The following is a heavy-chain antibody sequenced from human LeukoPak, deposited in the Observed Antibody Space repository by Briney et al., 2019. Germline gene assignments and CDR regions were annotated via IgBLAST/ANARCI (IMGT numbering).Heavy chain of an antibody. CDR1: GGSFSGYY. CDR3: ARGHYYDSSGYYYFDY. D-gene: IGHD3-22*01. Sequence: SETLSLTCAVYGGSFSGYYWSWIRQPPGKGLEWIGEINHSGSTNYNPSLKSRVTISVDTSKNQFSLKLSSVTAADTAVYYCARGHYYDSSGYYYFDYWGQGTLVTVSS. V-gene: IGHV4-34*01. J-gene: IGHJ4*02. CDR2: INHSGST.